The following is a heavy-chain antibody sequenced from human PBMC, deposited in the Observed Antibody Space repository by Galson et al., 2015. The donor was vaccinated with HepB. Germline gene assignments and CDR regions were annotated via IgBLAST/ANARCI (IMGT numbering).Heavy chain of an antibody. CDR3: ASHDYGDLGGAFDI. D-gene: IGHD4-17*01. CDR1: GGSISSSNW. V-gene: IGHV4-4*02. Sequence: SETLSLTCAVSGGSISSSNWWSWVRQPPGKGLEWIGEIYHSGSTNYNPSLKSRVTISVDKSKNQFSLKLSSVTAADTAVYYCASHDYGDLGGAFDIWGQGTMVTVSS. J-gene: IGHJ3*02. CDR2: IYHSGST.